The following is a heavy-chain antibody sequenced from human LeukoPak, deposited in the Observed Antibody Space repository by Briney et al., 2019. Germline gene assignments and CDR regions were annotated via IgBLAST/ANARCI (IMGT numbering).Heavy chain of an antibody. CDR2: FDPEVFET. CDR3: ATASTLMVRGVIIRGAFDY. CDR1: GYTFTGYY. Sequence: GASVNVSCKASGYTFTGYYMHWVRQAPGKGLEWMGGFDPEVFETIYAQKFQGRVTMTEDTSTDTAYMELSSLRSEDTAVYYCATASTLMVRGVIIRGAFDYWGQGTLVTVSS. J-gene: IGHJ4*02. V-gene: IGHV1-24*01. D-gene: IGHD3-10*01.